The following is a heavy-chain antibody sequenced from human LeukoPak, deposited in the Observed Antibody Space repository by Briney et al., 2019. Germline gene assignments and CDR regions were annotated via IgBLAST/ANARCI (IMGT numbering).Heavy chain of an antibody. J-gene: IGHJ3*02. Sequence: AETLSLICTVSGGSISSSSYYWGWIRQPPGKGLEWLGSSYYSGSTYYNPSLKSRVTISVDTSKNQFSLELSSVTAADTAVYYCARPVVPARDAFDIWGQGTMVTVSS. D-gene: IGHD2-2*01. CDR2: SYYSGST. CDR1: GGSISSSSYY. V-gene: IGHV4-39*01. CDR3: ARPVVPARDAFDI.